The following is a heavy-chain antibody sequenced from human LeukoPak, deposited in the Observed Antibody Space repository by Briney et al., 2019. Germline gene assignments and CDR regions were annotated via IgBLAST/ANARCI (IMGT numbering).Heavy chain of an antibody. D-gene: IGHD6-13*01. CDR2: IYYSGSI. J-gene: IGHJ5*02. Sequence: SETLSLTCAVSGYSISSSNWWGWIRQPPGKGLEWIGYIYYSGSIYYNPSLKSRVTMSVDTSKNQFSLKLSSVTAVDTAVYYCARISPDGAAAGNAFDPWGQGTLVAVSS. CDR3: ARISPDGAAAGNAFDP. CDR1: GYSISSSNW. V-gene: IGHV4-28*05.